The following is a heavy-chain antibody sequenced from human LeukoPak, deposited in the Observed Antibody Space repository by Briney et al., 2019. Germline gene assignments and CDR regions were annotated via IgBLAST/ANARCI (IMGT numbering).Heavy chain of an antibody. Sequence: SETLSLTCTVSGGSISSSNYYWGWIRQPPGKGLECIGSIYYSGTTYYNPSLESRVTISVDTSKNQFSLKLNSVTAADTAVYYCAALRRGSGQINWFDPWGQGTLVTVSS. V-gene: IGHV4-39*01. CDR1: GGSISSSNYY. D-gene: IGHD3-10*01. CDR3: AALRRGSGQINWFDP. J-gene: IGHJ5*02. CDR2: IYYSGTT.